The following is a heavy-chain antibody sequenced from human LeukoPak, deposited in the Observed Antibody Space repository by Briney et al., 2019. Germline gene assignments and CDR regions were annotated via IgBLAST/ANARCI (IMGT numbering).Heavy chain of an antibody. CDR1: GFTFSRNW. V-gene: IGHV3-74*01. Sequence: GGSLRLSCSASGFTFSRNWMHWVRQAPGKVLGWVSRINSDGSITDYVDSVKGRFTISRDNAKNTLYLQMSSLRAEDTAVYYCAKIDAYWGQGTLVTVSS. CDR2: INSDGSIT. CDR3: AKIDAY. J-gene: IGHJ4*02.